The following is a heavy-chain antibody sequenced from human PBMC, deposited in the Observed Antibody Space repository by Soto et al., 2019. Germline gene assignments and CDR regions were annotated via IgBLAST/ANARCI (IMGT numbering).Heavy chain of an antibody. J-gene: IGHJ6*02. Sequence: QVQLVQSGTEVKKPGASVKVYCKASGYTFITYGISWMRQAPGQGLEWMEWICAYNGNTNYAQKFQGRVTMTTDTSTSTGYMELRSLASDDTAVYYCARAPRFLEWLNPNYYGMDVWGQGTTVTVSS. CDR3: ARAPRFLEWLNPNYYGMDV. D-gene: IGHD3-3*01. V-gene: IGHV1-18*01. CDR1: GYTFITYG. CDR2: ICAYNGNT.